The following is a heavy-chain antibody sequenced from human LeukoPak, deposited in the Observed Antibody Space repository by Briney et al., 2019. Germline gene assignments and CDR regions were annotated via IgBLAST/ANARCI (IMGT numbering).Heavy chain of an antibody. CDR3: ARHLLRGKTF. V-gene: IGHV3-7*01. CDR1: GFTFSDSW. D-gene: IGHD2/OR15-2a*01. J-gene: IGHJ4*02. Sequence: GGSLRLSCGTSGFTFSDSWMSWFRQAPGQGLEWVASIKDDGSDKYYLDSVRGRFTISRDNAEDSLYLQLDDLRAEDTAVFYCARHLLRGKTFWGQGTLVTVSS. CDR2: IKDDGSDK.